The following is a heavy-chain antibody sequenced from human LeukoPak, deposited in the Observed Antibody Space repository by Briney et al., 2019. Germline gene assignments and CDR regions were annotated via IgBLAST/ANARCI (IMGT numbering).Heavy chain of an antibody. CDR1: GGSFSGYY. D-gene: IGHD1-1*01. Sequence: SETLSLTCAVYGGSFSGYYWSWIRQPPGKGLEWIGEINHSGSTNYNPSLKSRVTISADTSKNQFSLKLSSVTAADTAVYYCARVRGWKYFDYWGQGTLVTVSS. CDR2: INHSGST. J-gene: IGHJ4*02. V-gene: IGHV4-34*01. CDR3: ARVRGWKYFDY.